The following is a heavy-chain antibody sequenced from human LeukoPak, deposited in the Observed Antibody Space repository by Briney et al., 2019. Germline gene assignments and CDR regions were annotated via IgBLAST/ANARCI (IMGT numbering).Heavy chain of an antibody. Sequence: PGGSLRLSCAASGFTFSRYGMNWVRQAPGKGLEWVSGISGSGGTTYYADSVKGRFTISRDNSKNSLSLQVSSLRAEDTAVYYGAKTNRYYSDWGQGTLVTVSS. V-gene: IGHV3-23*01. J-gene: IGHJ4*02. CDR2: ISGSGGTT. CDR3: AKTNRYYSD. D-gene: IGHD3-22*01. CDR1: GFTFSRYG.